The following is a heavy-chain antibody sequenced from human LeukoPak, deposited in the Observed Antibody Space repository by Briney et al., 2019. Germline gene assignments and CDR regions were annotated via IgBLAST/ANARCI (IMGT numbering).Heavy chain of an antibody. CDR3: ARDLTTVTKGFDI. CDR1: GGSISTHY. CDR2: VLYSGIT. Sequence: SETLSLTCTISGGSISTHYWTWIRQPPGKGLEWIGYVLYSGITNYNPSLRSRITISVDTSQNQFSLGLRSVTAADTAVYYCARDLTTVTKGFDIWGQGTMVTVSS. V-gene: IGHV4-59*11. D-gene: IGHD4-17*01. J-gene: IGHJ3*02.